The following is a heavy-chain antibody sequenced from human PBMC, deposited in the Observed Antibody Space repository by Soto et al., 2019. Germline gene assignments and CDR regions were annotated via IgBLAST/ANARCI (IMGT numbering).Heavy chain of an antibody. V-gene: IGHV4-59*01. CDR1: GGSISSYY. CDR2: IYYSGST. CDR3: ARDLVGYDFWSGTSNWFDP. Sequence: SETLSLTCTVSGGSISSYYWSWIRQPPGKGLEWIGYIYYSGSTNYNPSLKSRVPISVDTSKNQFSLKLSSVTAADTAVYYCARDLVGYDFWSGTSNWFDPWGQGTLVTVSS. D-gene: IGHD3-3*01. J-gene: IGHJ5*02.